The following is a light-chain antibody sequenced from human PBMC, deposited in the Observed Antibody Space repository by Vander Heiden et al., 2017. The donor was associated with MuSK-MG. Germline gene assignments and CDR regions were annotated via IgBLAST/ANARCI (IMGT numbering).Light chain of an antibody. CDR3: SAYAGSNNYV. Sequence: QSALTQPPSASGSPGQSVTISCTGTSRDVGGSKYVSCYQQQPGNVRKVMIYEVSKRPSGVYDRFSGSKSGNTASITVSVLQAEDEAVYYCSAYAGSNNYVFGTGTKVTVL. CDR2: EVS. V-gene: IGLV2-8*01. CDR1: SRDVGGSKY. J-gene: IGLJ1*01.